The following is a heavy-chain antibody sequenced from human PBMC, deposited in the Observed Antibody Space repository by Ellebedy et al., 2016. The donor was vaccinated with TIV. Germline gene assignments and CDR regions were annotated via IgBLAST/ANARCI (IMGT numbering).Heavy chain of an antibody. D-gene: IGHD2-15*01. CDR3: ARAMVAAWVNAFDI. CDR1: GYTFTGYY. CDR2: INPNSGGT. V-gene: IGHV1-2*02. Sequence: ASVKVSCKASGYTFTGYYMHWVRQAPGQGLEWMGWINPNSGGTIYAQKFQGRVTMTRDTSISTAYMELSRLRSDDTAVYYCARAMVAAWVNAFDIWGQGTMVTVSS. J-gene: IGHJ3*02.